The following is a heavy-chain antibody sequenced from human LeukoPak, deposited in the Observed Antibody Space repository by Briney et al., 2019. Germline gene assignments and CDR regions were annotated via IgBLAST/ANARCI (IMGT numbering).Heavy chain of an antibody. CDR2: ISSSSYT. Sequence: GGSLRLSCAASGFTFSDYYMSWIRQAPGKGLEWVSYISSSSYTNYADSVKGRFTISRDNSKNTLYLQMDSLRAEDTAVYYCATQEGYDSGWYYFDYWGQGTLVTVSS. CDR3: ATQEGYDSGWYYFDY. V-gene: IGHV3-11*03. J-gene: IGHJ4*02. D-gene: IGHD6-19*01. CDR1: GFTFSDYY.